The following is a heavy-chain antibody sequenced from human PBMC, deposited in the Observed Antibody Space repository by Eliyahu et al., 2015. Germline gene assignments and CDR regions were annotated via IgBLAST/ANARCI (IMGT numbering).Heavy chain of an antibody. Sequence: QVQLQQWGAGLLKPSETLSLTCAVYGGSFSGYYWSWIRQPPGKGLEWIGEINHSGSPNYNPSLKSRVTISVDTSKNQFSLKLSSVTAADTAVYYCARGRSRWELLRDRGPYNWFDPWGQGTLVTVSS. J-gene: IGHJ5*02. CDR1: GGSFSGYY. D-gene: IGHD1-26*01. CDR3: ARGRSRWELLRDRGPYNWFDP. CDR2: INHSGSP. V-gene: IGHV4-34*01.